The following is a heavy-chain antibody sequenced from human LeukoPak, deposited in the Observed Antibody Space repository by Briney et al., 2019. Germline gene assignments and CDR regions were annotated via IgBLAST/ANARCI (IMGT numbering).Heavy chain of an antibody. J-gene: IGHJ4*02. Sequence: ASVKVSCKASGYTFTSYGISWVRQAPGQGLEWMGWISAYNGNTNYARKLKGRVTMTTDTSTSTAYMELRSLRSDDTAVYYCARESGTSRLFDYWGQGILVTVSS. CDR2: ISAYNGNT. CDR3: ARESGTSRLFDY. D-gene: IGHD6-13*01. CDR1: GYTFTSYG. V-gene: IGHV1-18*01.